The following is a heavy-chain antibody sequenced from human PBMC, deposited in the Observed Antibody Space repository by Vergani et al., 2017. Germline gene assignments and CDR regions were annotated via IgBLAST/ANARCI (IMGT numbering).Heavy chain of an antibody. D-gene: IGHD3-3*01. CDR2: ISYDGSNK. J-gene: IGHJ4*02. CDR3: AREGRYYDFWSGQVKEDDYFDY. Sequence: VQLVESGGGLVKPGGSLRLSCAASGFTFSSYGMHWVRQAPGKGLEWVAVISYDGSNKYYADSVKGRFTISRDNSKNTLYLQMNSLRAEDTAVYYCAREGRYYDFWSGQVKEDDYFDYWGQGTLVTVSS. CDR1: GFTFSSYG. V-gene: IGHV3-30*03.